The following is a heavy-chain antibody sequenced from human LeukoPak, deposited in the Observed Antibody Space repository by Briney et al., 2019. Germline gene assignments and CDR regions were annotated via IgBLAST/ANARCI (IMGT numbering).Heavy chain of an antibody. D-gene: IGHD6-13*01. J-gene: IGHJ6*02. CDR3: AKEAALASSSSWSRAYYYYGMDV. CDR1: GFTLSSNG. CDR2: ISYDGTNT. Sequence: PGGSLRLSCAVSGFTLSSNGMHCVRQAPGKGREWLAVISYDGTNTYYADSVKGRFTISRDNSKTTLYLQMNSLRAEDTALYYCAKEAALASSSSWSRAYYYYGMDVWGQGTTVTVSS. V-gene: IGHV3-30*18.